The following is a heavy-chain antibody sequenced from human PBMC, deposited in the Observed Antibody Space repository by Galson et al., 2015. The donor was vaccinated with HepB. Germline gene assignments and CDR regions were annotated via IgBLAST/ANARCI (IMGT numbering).Heavy chain of an antibody. V-gene: IGHV3-23*01. CDR3: ANDIAAVVSAFDI. CDR1: GFTFSSYA. J-gene: IGHJ3*02. CDR2: ISGSGGST. Sequence: SLRLSCAASGFTFSSYAMSWVRQAPGKGLEWVSAISGSGGSTYYADSVEGRFTISRDNSKNTLYLQMNSLRAEDTAVYYCANDIAAVVSAFDIWGQGTMVTVSS. D-gene: IGHD6-6*01.